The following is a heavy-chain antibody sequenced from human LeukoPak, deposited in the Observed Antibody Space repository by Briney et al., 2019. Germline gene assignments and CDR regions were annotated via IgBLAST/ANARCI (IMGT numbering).Heavy chain of an antibody. CDR2: IGGSGDST. Sequence: PGGSLRLSCAASGLIFGNYAMSWVRQAPGKGLEWVSAIGGSGDSTYYADSVKGRFTISRDNSKNTLYVQMNSLGAEDTAVYYCAKAQSSKYYYFGMDVWGQGTTVTASS. CDR1: GLIFGNYA. CDR3: AKAQSSKYYYFGMDV. V-gene: IGHV3-23*01. D-gene: IGHD6-13*01. J-gene: IGHJ6*02.